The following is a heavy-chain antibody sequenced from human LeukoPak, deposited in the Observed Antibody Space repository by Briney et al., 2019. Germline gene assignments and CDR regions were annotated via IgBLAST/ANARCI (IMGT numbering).Heavy chain of an antibody. V-gene: IGHV1-69*13. CDR3: ARDLVHHRLLAAVYDWFDP. J-gene: IGHJ5*02. CDR2: IIPILGTA. CDR1: RGTFSSYA. D-gene: IGHD3-16*01. Sequence: ASVKVSCKASRGTFSSYAISWVRQAPGQGLEWMGGIIPILGTANYAQKFQGRVTITADESTSTAYMELSSLRSEDTAVYYCARDLVHHRLLAAVYDWFDPWGQGTLVTVSS.